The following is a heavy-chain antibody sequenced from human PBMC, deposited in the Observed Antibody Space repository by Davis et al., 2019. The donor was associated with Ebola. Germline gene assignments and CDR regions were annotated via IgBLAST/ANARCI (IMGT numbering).Heavy chain of an antibody. J-gene: IGHJ4*02. V-gene: IGHV3-13*01. CDR3: ARVGETGELDY. CDR1: GFTFSSYD. Sequence: GESLKISCAASGFTFSSYDMHWVRQATGKGLEWVSTIGVVGDTYYPGSVKGRFTISRENVKNSLYLQMNSLRAGDTAVYYCARVGETGELDYWGQGTLVTVSS. D-gene: IGHD7-27*01. CDR2: IGVVGDT.